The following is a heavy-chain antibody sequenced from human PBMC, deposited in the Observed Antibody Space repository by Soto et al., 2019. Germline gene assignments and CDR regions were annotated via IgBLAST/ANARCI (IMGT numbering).Heavy chain of an antibody. J-gene: IGHJ3*02. CDR1: GYTFTSYD. CDR3: AGGGVIVDAFDI. Sequence: GASVKVSCKASGYTFTSYDINWVRQATGQGLEWMGWMNPNSGNTGYAQKYQGRVTMTRNTSISTAYMELSSLRSEDTAVYYCAGGGVIVDAFDIWGQGTMVTVSS. D-gene: IGHD3-16*02. V-gene: IGHV1-8*01. CDR2: MNPNSGNT.